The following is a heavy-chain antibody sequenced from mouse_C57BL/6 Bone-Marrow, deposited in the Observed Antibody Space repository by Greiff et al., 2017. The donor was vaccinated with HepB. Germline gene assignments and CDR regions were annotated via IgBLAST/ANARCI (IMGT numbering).Heavy chain of an antibody. J-gene: IGHJ3*01. Sequence: VQLQQSGAELARPGASVKLSCKASGYTFTSYGISWVKQRTGQGLEWIGEIYPRSGNTYYNEKFKGKATLTADKSSSTAYMELRSLTSEDSAVYFCARERAIYYYGSSYVGFAYWGQGTLVTVSA. CDR1: GYTFTSYG. CDR2: IYPRSGNT. V-gene: IGHV1-81*01. CDR3: ARERAIYYYGSSYVGFAY. D-gene: IGHD1-1*01.